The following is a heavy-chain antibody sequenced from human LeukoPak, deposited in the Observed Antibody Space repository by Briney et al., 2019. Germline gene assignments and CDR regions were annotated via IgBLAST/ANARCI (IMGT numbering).Heavy chain of an antibody. CDR1: GGSISSYY. D-gene: IGHD3-22*01. CDR2: IYYTGTT. V-gene: IGHV4-59*01. J-gene: IGHJ4*02. CDR3: AADSSGYLFDY. Sequence: SETLSLTCSVSGGSISSYYWSWIRHLPGKGLEWIGYIYYTGTTNFNPSLRSRVTMSVDTSKNQFSLKLSSVTAADTAVYYCAADSSGYLFDYWGQGTLVTVSS.